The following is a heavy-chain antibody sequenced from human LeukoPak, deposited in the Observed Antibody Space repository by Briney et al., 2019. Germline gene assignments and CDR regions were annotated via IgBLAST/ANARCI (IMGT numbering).Heavy chain of an antibody. Sequence: GGSLRLSCAASGFTFSSYWMHWVRQAPGKGLVWVSRINGDGSSTDYADSVKGRFTISRDNAKNTLYLQMNSLTAEDTAVYYCARDRGYQMVDPWGQGTLVTVSS. CDR1: GFTFSSYW. J-gene: IGHJ5*02. CDR3: ARDRGYQMVDP. V-gene: IGHV3-74*01. CDR2: INGDGSST. D-gene: IGHD5-12*01.